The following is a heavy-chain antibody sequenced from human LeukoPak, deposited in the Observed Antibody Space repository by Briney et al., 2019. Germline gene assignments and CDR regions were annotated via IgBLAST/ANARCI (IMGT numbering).Heavy chain of an antibody. V-gene: IGHV1-3*01. D-gene: IGHD3-9*01. J-gene: IGHJ4*02. CDR3: ARGYYDLLTGHVVTYYFDY. CDR1: GYTFTNYA. Sequence: ASVKVSCTASGYTFTNYAVHWVRQAPGQRLEWMGWINAGNGKTNYSQKFQVRVTLTRDTSASTVYMELSSLRSEDTAVYYCARGYYDLLTGHVVTYYFDYWGQGTLVTVSS. CDR2: INAGNGKT.